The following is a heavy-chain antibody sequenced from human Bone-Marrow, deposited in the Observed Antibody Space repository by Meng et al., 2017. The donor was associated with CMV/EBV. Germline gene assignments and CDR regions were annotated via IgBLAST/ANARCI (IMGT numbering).Heavy chain of an antibody. J-gene: IGHJ4*02. CDR3: ARSSGWSRFDY. D-gene: IGHD6-19*01. V-gene: IGHV1-2*03. CDR2: INPNTDT. Sequence: QLGQLVAEVKNLGASVKVSLKASVYTLTDYYLHGVQQAPGQWLEWMGWINPNTDTNYAQNFQGRVTMTRDMSINTAYMELSRLTSGDTAVYYCARSSGWSRFDYWGQGTLVTVSS. CDR1: VYTLTDYY.